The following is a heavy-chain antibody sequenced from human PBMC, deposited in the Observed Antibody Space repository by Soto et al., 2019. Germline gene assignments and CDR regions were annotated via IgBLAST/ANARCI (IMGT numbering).Heavy chain of an antibody. Sequence: GGSLRLSCAASGFTFSSYAMSWVRQAPGKGLEWVSAISGSGGSTYYADSVKGRFTISRDNSKNSLYLQVNSLRAEDTAVYYCARERGWSFDYWGQGTLVTVSS. CDR3: ARERGWSFDY. D-gene: IGHD6-19*01. J-gene: IGHJ4*02. V-gene: IGHV3-23*01. CDR2: ISGSGGST. CDR1: GFTFSSYA.